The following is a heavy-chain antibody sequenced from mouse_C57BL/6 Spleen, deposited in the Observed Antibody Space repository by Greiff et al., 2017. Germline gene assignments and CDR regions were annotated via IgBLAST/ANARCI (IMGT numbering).Heavy chain of an antibody. D-gene: IGHD1-1*01. CDR1: GYTFTSSG. CDR3: ARYYGSNPLYFDY. Sequence: VQLQQSGAELARPGASVKLSCKASGYTFTSSGISWVKQRTGQGLEWIGEIYPRSGNTYYNEKFKGKATLTADKSSSTAYMERRSLTSEDSAVYFCARYYGSNPLYFDYWGQGTTLTVSS. V-gene: IGHV1-81*01. J-gene: IGHJ2*01. CDR2: IYPRSGNT.